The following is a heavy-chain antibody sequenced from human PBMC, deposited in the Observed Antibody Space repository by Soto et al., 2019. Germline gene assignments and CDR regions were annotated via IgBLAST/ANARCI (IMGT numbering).Heavy chain of an antibody. V-gene: IGHV5-51*01. CDR2: IYPDDSDT. D-gene: IGHD2-8*02. J-gene: IGHJ4*02. CDR1: GYSFSNFW. Sequence: GESLKISCQASGYSFSNFWLAWVRQMPGEGLEWLGIIYPDDSDTRYSTSFLGQVTISADKSIKTTYLQWSSLKASDTAIYFCASSVLVTSTMNYFDLWGQGTLVTVSS. CDR3: ASSVLVTSTMNYFDL.